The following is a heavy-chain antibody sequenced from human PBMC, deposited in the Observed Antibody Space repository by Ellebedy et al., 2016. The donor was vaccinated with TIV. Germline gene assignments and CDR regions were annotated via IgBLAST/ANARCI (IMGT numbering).Heavy chain of an antibody. CDR2: ISAYNGNT. Sequence: AASVTVSCKASGGTFNSNAISWVRQAPGQGLEWMGWISAYNGNTNYAQKLQGRVTMTTDTSTSTAYMELRSLRSDDTAVYYCARGFRYGSGSYFYDYGMDVWGQGTTVTVSS. CDR3: ARGFRYGSGSYFYDYGMDV. J-gene: IGHJ6*02. CDR1: GGTFNSNA. D-gene: IGHD3-10*01. V-gene: IGHV1-18*01.